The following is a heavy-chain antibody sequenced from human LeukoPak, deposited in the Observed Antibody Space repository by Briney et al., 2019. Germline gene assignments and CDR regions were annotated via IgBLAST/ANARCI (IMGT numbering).Heavy chain of an antibody. CDR1: GYTFTSYG. J-gene: IGHJ4*02. V-gene: IGHV1-18*01. D-gene: IGHD3-16*02. CDR3: ARDPKPSYDYVWGSYRYFDY. Sequence: GASVKVSCKASGYTFTSYGISWVRQAPGQGLEWMGIINPSGGSTSYAQKLQGRVTMTTDTSTSTAYMELRSLRSDDTAVYYCARDPKPSYDYVWGSYRYFDYWGQGTLVTVSS. CDR2: INPSGGST.